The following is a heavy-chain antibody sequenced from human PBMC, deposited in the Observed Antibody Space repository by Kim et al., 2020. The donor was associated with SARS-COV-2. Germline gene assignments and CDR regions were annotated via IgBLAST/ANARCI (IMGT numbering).Heavy chain of an antibody. D-gene: IGHD3-10*01. Sequence: GGSLRLSCAASGFTVSSNYMSWVRQAPGKGLEWVSVIYSGGSTYYADSVKGRFTISRHNSKNTLYLQMNSLRAEDTAVYYCARATGGSGSFPTDYWGQGTLVTVSS. V-gene: IGHV3-53*04. CDR3: ARATGGSGSFPTDY. CDR1: GFTVSSNY. J-gene: IGHJ4*02. CDR2: IYSGGST.